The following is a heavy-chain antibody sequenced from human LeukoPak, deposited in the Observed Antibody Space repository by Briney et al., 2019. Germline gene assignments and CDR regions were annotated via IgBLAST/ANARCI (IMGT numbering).Heavy chain of an antibody. D-gene: IGHD3-10*01. V-gene: IGHV3-33*08. Sequence: GGSLRLSCAASGFIFNTYAIHWVRQAPGKRLEWVAVIWDDGNNKRYANSVNGRFTISRDNSENTLYLQMNGLTAEDTAMYYCARDSYQDYYGRFDPWGQGTLVIVSS. CDR3: ARDSYQDYYGRFDP. J-gene: IGHJ5*02. CDR1: GFIFNTYA. CDR2: IWDDGNNK.